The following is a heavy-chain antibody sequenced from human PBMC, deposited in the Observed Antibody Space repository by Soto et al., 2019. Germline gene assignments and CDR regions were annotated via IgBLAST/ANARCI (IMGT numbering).Heavy chain of an antibody. CDR3: ARDPFYSSSSHYFDY. Sequence: PGGSLRLSCAASGFTFSSYWMSWVRQAPGKGLEWVANIKQDGSEKYYVDSVKGRFTISRDNAKNSLYPQMNSLRAEDTAVYYCARDPFYSSSSHYFDYWGQGTLVTVSS. CDR2: IKQDGSEK. J-gene: IGHJ4*02. D-gene: IGHD6-6*01. CDR1: GFTFSSYW. V-gene: IGHV3-7*01.